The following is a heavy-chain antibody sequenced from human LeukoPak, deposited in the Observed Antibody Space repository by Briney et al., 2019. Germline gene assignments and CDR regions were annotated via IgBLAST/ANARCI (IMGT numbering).Heavy chain of an antibody. CDR2: IYYSGST. Sequence: SETLSLTCAVYGGSFSGYYWNWIRQPPGKGLEWIGYIYYSGSTNYNPSLKSRVTISVDTSKNQFSLKLSSVTAADTAVYYCARQVYSSSWSYYFDYWGQGILVTVSS. CDR1: GGSFSGYY. V-gene: IGHV4-59*08. J-gene: IGHJ4*02. CDR3: ARQVYSSSWSYYFDY. D-gene: IGHD6-13*01.